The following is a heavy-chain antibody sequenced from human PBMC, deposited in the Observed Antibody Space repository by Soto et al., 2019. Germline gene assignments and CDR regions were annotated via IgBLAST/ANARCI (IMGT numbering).Heavy chain of an antibody. J-gene: IGHJ4*02. V-gene: IGHV4-30-4*08. CDR2: IYYGGST. CDR3: AVSIAARYFDF. CDR1: GGPFRPDY. Sequence: SGTLFLTRTFPGGPFRPDYRSWIRQPPGKGLEWSGYIYYGGSTNYNPSLKSRVTISVDTSKNQFSLKLSSVTAADTAVYYCAVSIAARYFDFWGQGTLVTVSS. D-gene: IGHD6-6*01.